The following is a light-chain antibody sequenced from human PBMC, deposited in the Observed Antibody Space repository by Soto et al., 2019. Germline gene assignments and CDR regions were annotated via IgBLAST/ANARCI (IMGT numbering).Light chain of an antibody. CDR3: SSYTTSNTVV. Sequence: QSALTQPASVSESPGQSITISCTGSSSDVAAHNFVSWYQHHPDKAPKLIIYDVTNRPSGVSNRLSGSKSGTTASLTISGLQAEDEADYYCSSYTTSNTVVFGGGTKLTVL. CDR1: SSDVAAHNF. V-gene: IGLV2-14*03. J-gene: IGLJ2*01. CDR2: DVT.